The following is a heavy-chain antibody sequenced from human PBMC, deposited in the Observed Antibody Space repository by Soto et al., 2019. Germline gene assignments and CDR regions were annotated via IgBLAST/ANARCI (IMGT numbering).Heavy chain of an antibody. Sequence: PGGSLRLSCSASGFDFSAYAMHWVRQAPEKRLEYISAINDNGDDKYYTQSVEGRFTISRDNSKNTLFLHMTSLRPEDTANYHCVEGRCRYTTCYTVHLDFWGQGTLVTVSS. CDR3: VEGRCRYTTCYTVHLDF. CDR1: GFDFSAYA. J-gene: IGHJ4*01. CDR2: INDNGDDK. D-gene: IGHD2-2*02. V-gene: IGHV3-64D*06.